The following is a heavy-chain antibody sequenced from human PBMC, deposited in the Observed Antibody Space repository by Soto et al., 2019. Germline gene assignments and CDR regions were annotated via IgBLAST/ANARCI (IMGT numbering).Heavy chain of an antibody. CDR1: GGTFSSYA. CDR3: ARRYCSGGSCYGEYYYGMDV. CDR2: IIPIFGTA. D-gene: IGHD2-15*01. V-gene: IGHV1-69*13. J-gene: IGHJ6*02. Sequence: SVKVSCKASGGTFSSYAISWVRQAPGQGLEWMGGIIPIFGTANYAQKFQGRVTITADESTSTAYMELSSLRSEDTAVYYCARRYCSGGSCYGEYYYGMDVWGQGTTVTVSS.